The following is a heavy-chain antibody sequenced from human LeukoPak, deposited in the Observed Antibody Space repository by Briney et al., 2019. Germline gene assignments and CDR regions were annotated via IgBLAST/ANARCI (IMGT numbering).Heavy chain of an antibody. D-gene: IGHD3-22*01. CDR3: AKVYYDSSGYQSGYGY. CDR1: GFTFSSYA. J-gene: IGHJ4*02. CDR2: ISGSGGST. V-gene: IGHV3-23*01. Sequence: PGGSLRLSCAASGFTFSSYAMSWVRQAPGKGLEWVSAISGSGGSTYYADSVKGRFTISRDNSKNTLYLQMNSQRAEDTAVYYCAKVYYDSSGYQSGYGYWGQGTLVTVSS.